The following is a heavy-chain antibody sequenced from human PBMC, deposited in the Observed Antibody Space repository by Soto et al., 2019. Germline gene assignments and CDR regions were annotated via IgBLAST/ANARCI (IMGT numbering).Heavy chain of an antibody. J-gene: IGHJ4*02. CDR2: ISHLEST. D-gene: IGHD5-12*01. Sequence: SETLSLTCTVSGASISYGGFSWSWIRQSPGKGLEWIGYISHLESTYFHPSFKSRLTMSIDRTRNQFSLRLSSVTAADMAVYYCARGGGYDSFDYWGQGVLVTVSS. CDR1: GASISYGGFS. CDR3: ARGGGYDSFDY. V-gene: IGHV4-30-2*06.